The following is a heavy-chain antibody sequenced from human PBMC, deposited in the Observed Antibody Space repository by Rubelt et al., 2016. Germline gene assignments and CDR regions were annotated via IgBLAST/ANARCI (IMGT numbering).Heavy chain of an antibody. J-gene: IGHJ4*02. D-gene: IGHD3-16*02. CDR1: GGYSCAYY. CDR3: GREATMVTFGGVVVNPFGY. Sequence: QVQLQQWGAGLLKPSETLSLTCAVYGGYSCAYYWSWIRQTPGKGLEWIGEINHSGSANYSPSLKSRVTMSIDTSKNQFSLRLSAVTAADTAVYYCGREATMVTFGGVVVNPFGYWGQGTQVTVSS. V-gene: IGHV4-34*01. CDR2: INHSGSA.